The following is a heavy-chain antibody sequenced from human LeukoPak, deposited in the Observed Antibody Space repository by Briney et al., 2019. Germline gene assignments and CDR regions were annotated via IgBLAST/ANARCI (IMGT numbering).Heavy chain of an antibody. CDR3: ARDRRSGNYYRFDY. CDR1: GFTFSSYS. CDR2: IKQDGSEK. Sequence: PGGSLRLSCAASGFTFSSYSMSWVRQVPGKGLEWVANIKQDGSEKYYVDSVKGRFTISRDNAKNSLYLQMNSLRAEDTAVYYCARDRRSGNYYRFDYWGQGTLVTVSS. D-gene: IGHD1-26*01. V-gene: IGHV3-7*01. J-gene: IGHJ4*02.